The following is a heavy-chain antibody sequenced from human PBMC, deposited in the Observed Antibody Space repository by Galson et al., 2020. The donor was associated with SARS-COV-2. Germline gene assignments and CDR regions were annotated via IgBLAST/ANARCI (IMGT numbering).Heavy chain of an antibody. CDR3: ANPHSSSTF. D-gene: IGHD6-6*01. J-gene: IGHJ4*02. V-gene: IGHV3-30*18. Sequence: GGSLRLSCAASEFIFSDYGMHWVRQAPGKGLEWVAAISSDGIKIYYADSVRGRFTISRDNSKNTLYLQLNSLRPEDTAVYYCANPHSSSTFWGQGTQVTVSS. CDR1: EFIFSDYG. CDR2: ISSDGIKI.